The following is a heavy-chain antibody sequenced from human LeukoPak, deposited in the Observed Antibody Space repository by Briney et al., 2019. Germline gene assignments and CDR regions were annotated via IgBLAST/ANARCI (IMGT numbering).Heavy chain of an antibody. D-gene: IGHD3-10*01. CDR2: ISTSGSTI. Sequence: GGSLRLSCAASGFTFSDYYMSWIRQAPGKGLEWVSYISTSGSTIYYADSVKGRFTTSRDNAKNSLYLQMNSLRAEDTAVYYCARYAFGAYYYGMDVWGQGTTVTVSS. J-gene: IGHJ6*02. CDR1: GFTFSDYY. V-gene: IGHV3-11*01. CDR3: ARYAFGAYYYGMDV.